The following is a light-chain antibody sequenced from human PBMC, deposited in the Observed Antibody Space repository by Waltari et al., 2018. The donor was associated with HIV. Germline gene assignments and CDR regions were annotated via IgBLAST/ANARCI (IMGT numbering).Light chain of an antibody. Sequence: QSLLTQPPSASGTPGQRVTISCSGSTSNIGTNYVYWYPQLPGTAPKLLIYRNNQRPSGVPDRFSGSKSGTSASLAISGLRSEDEADYYCAAWDDRVSGWLFGGGTKLTVL. CDR1: TSNIGTNY. J-gene: IGLJ3*02. CDR3: AAWDDRVSGWL. V-gene: IGLV1-47*01. CDR2: RNN.